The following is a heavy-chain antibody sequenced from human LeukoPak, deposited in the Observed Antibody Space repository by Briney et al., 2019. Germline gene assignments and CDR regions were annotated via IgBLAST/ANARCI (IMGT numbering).Heavy chain of an antibody. CDR1: GFTFGKYW. Sequence: GGSLRLSRVASGFTFGKYWMSWVRQAPGKGLEWVANIKLDGSEKNYVDSVEGRFTISRDNTKNSLYLQMNSLRAEDTAVFYCARDQYDTWSRRGNFDSWGQGTLVIVSS. J-gene: IGHJ4*02. D-gene: IGHD3/OR15-3a*01. V-gene: IGHV3-7*03. CDR2: IKLDGSEK. CDR3: ARDQYDTWSRRGNFDS.